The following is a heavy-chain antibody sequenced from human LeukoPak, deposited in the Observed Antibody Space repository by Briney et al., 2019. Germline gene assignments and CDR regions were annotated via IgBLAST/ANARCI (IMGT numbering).Heavy chain of an antibody. D-gene: IGHD1-26*01. CDR3: AREWGSYPSPNAFDI. Sequence: PGGSLRLSCAASGFTFSSYSMNWVRQAPGKGLEWVSSISSGSSAIYYADSVKGRFTISRDNSKNTLYLQMNSLRAEDTAVYYCAREWGSYPSPNAFDIWGQGTMVTVSS. CDR1: GFTFSSYS. CDR2: ISSGSSAI. V-gene: IGHV3-21*04. J-gene: IGHJ3*02.